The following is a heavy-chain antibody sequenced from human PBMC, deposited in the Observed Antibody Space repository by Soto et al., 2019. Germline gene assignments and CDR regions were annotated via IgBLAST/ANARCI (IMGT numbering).Heavy chain of an antibody. V-gene: IGHV1-69*13. CDR1: GGTFSSYP. CDR2: IIPMFNTP. D-gene: IGHD1-26*01. J-gene: IGHJ6*02. CDR3: ARQQLLPFYYALDV. Sequence: ASVKVSCKVSGGTFSSYPINWVRQAPGQGLEWMGGIIPMFNTPKYAQKFQGRVTISAVESTSTVYMELKSLNSVTAADTAVYYCARQQLLPFYYALDVWGQGTTVTVSS.